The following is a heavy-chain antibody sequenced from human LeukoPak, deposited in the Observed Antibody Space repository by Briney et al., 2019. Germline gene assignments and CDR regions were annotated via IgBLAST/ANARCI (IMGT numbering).Heavy chain of an antibody. CDR2: INPNSGGT. J-gene: IGHJ4*02. CDR1: GYTFTRYY. CDR3: ARSGYSSGWYRYYFDY. V-gene: IGHV1-2*02. D-gene: IGHD6-19*01. Sequence: GASVKVSCKASGYTFTRYYMHWVRQAPGQGLEWTGWINPNSGGTNYAQKFQGRVTMTRDTSISTAYMELSRLRSDDTAVYYCARSGYSSGWYRYYFDYWGQGTLVTVSS.